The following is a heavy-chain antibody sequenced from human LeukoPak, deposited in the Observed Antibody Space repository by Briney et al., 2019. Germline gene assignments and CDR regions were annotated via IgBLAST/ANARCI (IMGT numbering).Heavy chain of an antibody. J-gene: IGHJ5*02. CDR3: ARASCSGGSCYQRTVNWFDP. D-gene: IGHD2-15*01. CDR1: GGSISSYY. Sequence: SETLSLTCTVSGGSISSYYWSWIRQPPGKGLEWIGYIYYSGSTNYNPSLKSRVTISVDRSKNQFSLKPSSVTAADTAVYYCARASCSGGSCYQRTVNWFDPWGQGTLVTVSS. V-gene: IGHV4-59*12. CDR2: IYYSGST.